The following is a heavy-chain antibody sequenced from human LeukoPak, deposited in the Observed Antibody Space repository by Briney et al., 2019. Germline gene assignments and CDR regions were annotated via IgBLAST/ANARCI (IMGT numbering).Heavy chain of an antibody. D-gene: IGHD6-13*01. CDR2: IIPIFGTA. Sequence: GSSVKVSCKASGGTFSSYAISWVRQSPGQGLEWMGGIIPIFGTANYAQKFQGRVTITTDESTSTAYMELSSLRSEDTAVYYCAREKYSSSWFIFDYWGQGTLVTVSS. CDR3: AREKYSSSWFIFDY. J-gene: IGHJ4*02. V-gene: IGHV1-69*05. CDR1: GGTFSSYA.